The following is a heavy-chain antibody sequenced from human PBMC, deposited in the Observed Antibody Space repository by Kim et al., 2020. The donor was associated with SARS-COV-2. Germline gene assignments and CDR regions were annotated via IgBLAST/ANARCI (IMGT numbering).Heavy chain of an antibody. CDR2: IKQDGSDK. J-gene: IGHJ2*01. V-gene: IGHV3-7*01. D-gene: IGHD6-19*01. CDR3: ARLKEVPVAGVSYWYFDL. Sequence: GGSLRLFCEASGFTLSSYWMTWVRQAPGKGLEWVANIKQDGSDKTYVDSVKGRFTVSRDNAKNSLYLQMNSLRAEDTAMIYCARLKEVPVAGVSYWYFDLWGRGTLVTVSS. CDR1: GFTLSSYW.